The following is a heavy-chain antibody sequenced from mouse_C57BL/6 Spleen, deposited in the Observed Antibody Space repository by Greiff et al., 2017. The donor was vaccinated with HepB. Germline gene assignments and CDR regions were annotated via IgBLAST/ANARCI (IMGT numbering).Heavy chain of an antibody. D-gene: IGHD4-1*01. CDR1: GYTFTDYE. CDR3: ARKLGAMDY. J-gene: IGHJ4*01. CDR2: IDPETGGT. V-gene: IGHV1-15*01. Sequence: QVQLQQSGAELVRPGASVTLSCKASGYTFTDYEMHWVKQTPVHGLEWIGAIDPETGGTAYNQKFKGKAILTADKSSSTAYMQLSSLTSEDSAVYYCARKLGAMDYWGQGTSVTVSS.